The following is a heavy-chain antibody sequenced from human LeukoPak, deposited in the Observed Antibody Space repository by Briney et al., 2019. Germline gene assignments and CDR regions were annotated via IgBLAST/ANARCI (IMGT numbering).Heavy chain of an antibody. CDR2: ITSSGGNT. CDR3: ANPLVRSSWLLDY. CDR1: GFTFSSYA. Sequence: PGGSLRLSCAASGFTFSSYAITWVRQAPGKGLEWVSTITSSGGNTYYADSVKGRFTISRDNSKNTLYLQMNSLRAEDTAIYYCANPLVRSSWLLDYWGRGTLVTVSA. D-gene: IGHD6-13*01. J-gene: IGHJ4*02. V-gene: IGHV3-23*01.